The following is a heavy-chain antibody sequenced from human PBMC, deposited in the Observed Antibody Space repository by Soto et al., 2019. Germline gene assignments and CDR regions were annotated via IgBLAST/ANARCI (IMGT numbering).Heavy chain of an antibody. V-gene: IGHV4-30-2*01. CDR2: IYHSGST. CDR3: ARDPGGDYFDY. J-gene: IGHJ4*02. D-gene: IGHD3-16*01. Sequence: SETPLTCAVSGGSISSGGYSWSWIRQPPGKGLEWIGYIYHSGSTYYNPSLKSRVTISVDRSKNQFSLKLSSVTAADTAVYYCARDPGGDYFDYWGQGTLVTVSS. CDR1: GGSISSGGYS.